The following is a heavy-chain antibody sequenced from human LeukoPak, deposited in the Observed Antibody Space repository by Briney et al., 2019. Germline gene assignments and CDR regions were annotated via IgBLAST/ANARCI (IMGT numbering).Heavy chain of an antibody. V-gene: IGHV3-33*01. CDR2: IRYDGSDK. Sequence: GGSLRLSCAASGLGFSTYGMHWVRQAPGKGLEWVAGIRYDGSDKVYADSVKGRFTISRDNSKKTLYLQMNSLRADDTAVYYCARRNGDCSAPGSLSKKVFYFDYWGQGTLVTVSS. D-gene: IGHD3-10*01. J-gene: IGHJ4*02. CDR3: ARRNGDCSAPGSLSKKVFYFDY. CDR1: GLGFSTYG.